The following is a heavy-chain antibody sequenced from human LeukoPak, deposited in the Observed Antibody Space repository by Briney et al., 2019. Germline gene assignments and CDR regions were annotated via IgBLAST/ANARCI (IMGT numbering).Heavy chain of an antibody. CDR2: IYYSGST. CDR3: ARDGVSGFDP. Sequence: SEALSLTCTVSGGSISSGGYYWSWIRQHPGKGLEWIGYIYYSGSTYYNPSLKSRVTISVDTSKNQFSLKLSSVTAADTAVYYCARDGVSGFDPWGQGTLVTVSS. V-gene: IGHV4-31*03. J-gene: IGHJ5*02. D-gene: IGHD1-14*01. CDR1: GGSISSGGYY.